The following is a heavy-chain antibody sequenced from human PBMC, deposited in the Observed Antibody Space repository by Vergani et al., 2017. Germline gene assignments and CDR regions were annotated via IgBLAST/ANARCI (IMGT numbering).Heavy chain of an antibody. D-gene: IGHD2-21*01. V-gene: IGHV3-7*01. CDR3: PSDKADSR. J-gene: IGHJ4*02. CDR1: GFTFSSYW. CDR2: IKQDGSEK. Sequence: EVQLLESGGGLVQPGGSLRLSCAASGFTFSSYWMSWVRQAPGKGLEWVANIKQDGSEKYYVDSVKGRLTISRDNDKNSLYLQMNSLRAEDTAMYYCPSDKADSRGGQGTLVTVSS.